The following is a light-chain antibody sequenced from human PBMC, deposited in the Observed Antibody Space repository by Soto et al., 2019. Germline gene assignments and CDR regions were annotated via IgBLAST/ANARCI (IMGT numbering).Light chain of an antibody. V-gene: IGLV2-14*01. J-gene: IGLJ2*01. CDR2: EVS. CDR3: SSYTSGSTLVV. CDR1: SSDVGGYNY. Sequence: QSVLTQPASVSGSPGQSITISCTGTSSDVGGYNYVSWYQQHPGKAPKLMLYEVSNRPSEVSNRFPGSKSGNTASLTISGLQAEDEGNYYCSSYTSGSTLVVFGGGTKVTVL.